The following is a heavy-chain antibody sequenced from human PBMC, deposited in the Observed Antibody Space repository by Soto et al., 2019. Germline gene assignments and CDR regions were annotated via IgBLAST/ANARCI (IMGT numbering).Heavy chain of an antibody. Sequence: GSLRLSCAASGFTFSSDSMNWVRQAPGKGLEWVPSISSSSSYIYYADSVKGRFTISRDNAKNSLYLQMNSLRAEDTAVYYCASGYCSGGSCYAVGYYGMDVWGQGTTVTVS. CDR2: ISSSSSYI. CDR1: GFTFSSDS. D-gene: IGHD2-15*01. J-gene: IGHJ6*02. CDR3: ASGYCSGGSCYAVGYYGMDV. V-gene: IGHV3-21*01.